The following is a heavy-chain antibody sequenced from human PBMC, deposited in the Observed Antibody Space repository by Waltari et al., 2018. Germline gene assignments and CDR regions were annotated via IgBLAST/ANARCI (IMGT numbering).Heavy chain of an antibody. Sequence: QVQLQESGPGLVKPSETLSLTCTVSGGSISSYYWSWIRPPPGKGLEWIGYIYYSGSTNYNPSLKSRVTISVDTSKNQFSLKLSSVTAADTAVYYCASQAAAGRFGDYWGQGTLVTVSS. CDR2: IYYSGST. D-gene: IGHD6-13*01. CDR1: GGSISSYY. CDR3: ASQAAAGRFGDY. V-gene: IGHV4-59*01. J-gene: IGHJ4*02.